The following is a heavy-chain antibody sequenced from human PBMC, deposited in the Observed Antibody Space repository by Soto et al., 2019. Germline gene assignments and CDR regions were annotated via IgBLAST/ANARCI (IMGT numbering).Heavy chain of an antibody. V-gene: IGHV5-10-1*01. Sequence: LGESLKISCKGSGYSFTSYWISWVRQMPGKGLEWMGRIDPSDSYTNYSPYFQGHVTISADKSISTAYLQWISLKASDTALYYCARDIKPIYYYYGMDVWGQGTTVTVSS. CDR1: GYSFTSYW. CDR2: IDPSDSYT. D-gene: IGHD5-12*01. CDR3: ARDIKPIYYYYGMDV. J-gene: IGHJ6*02.